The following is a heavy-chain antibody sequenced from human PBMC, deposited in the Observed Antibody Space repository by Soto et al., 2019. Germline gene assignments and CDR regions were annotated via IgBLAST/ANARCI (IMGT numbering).Heavy chain of an antibody. CDR3: AREDKEYYSDY. J-gene: IGHJ4*02. Sequence: QVQLLESGGGVVQPGRSLRLSCAASGFTFSTYGMHWVRQAPGKGLEWVAGIWYDGSNKYYADPVKGRFIISRDNSKNTLYLQMNRLRDEDTAVYYWAREDKEYYSDYWGQGTLVTVSS. D-gene: IGHD2-15*01. CDR1: GFTFSTYG. V-gene: IGHV3-33*01. CDR2: IWYDGSNK.